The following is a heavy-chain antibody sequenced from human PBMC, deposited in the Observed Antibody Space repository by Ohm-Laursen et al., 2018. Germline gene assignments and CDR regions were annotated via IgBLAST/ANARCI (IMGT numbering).Heavy chain of an antibody. Sequence: GSLRLSCAASGFTFSSFWMQWVRHAPGKGLVWVSYINSDGSSTSYADSVKGRFTISRDNAKNTLYLQMNSLRVEDTAVYYCAPPPHIAAAGTAVRGQGTLVTVSS. J-gene: IGHJ4*02. D-gene: IGHD6-13*01. V-gene: IGHV3-74*01. CDR3: APPPHIAAAGTAV. CDR1: GFTFSSFW. CDR2: INSDGSST.